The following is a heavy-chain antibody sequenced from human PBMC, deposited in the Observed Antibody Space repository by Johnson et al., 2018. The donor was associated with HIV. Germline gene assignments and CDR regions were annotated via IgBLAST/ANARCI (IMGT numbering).Heavy chain of an antibody. CDR2: INEDGRER. D-gene: IGHD3-16*02. CDR1: GFSFSSFW. V-gene: IGHV3-7*01. CDR3: AKGGDYVWGSYRYPDAFDI. Sequence: VQLVESGGGLVQPGGSLRLSCAASGFSFSSFWMAWVHLAPGKGLEWVANINEDGRERFYLDSVKGRITISRDNSKNTLYLQLNSLRAEDTAVYYCAKGGDYVWGSYRYPDAFDIWGQGTMVTVSS. J-gene: IGHJ3*02.